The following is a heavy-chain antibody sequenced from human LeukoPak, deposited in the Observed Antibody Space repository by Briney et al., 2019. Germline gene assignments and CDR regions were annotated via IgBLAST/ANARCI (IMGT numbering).Heavy chain of an antibody. CDR3: ATGVGAFDI. CDR1: GYTLTELS. Sequence: GASVKVSCKVSGYTLTELSMHWVRQAPGKGLEWMGGIDPEDGETNYAQKFQGRVTMTEDTSTATAYMELSSLRTDDTAVYYCATGVGAFDIWGQGTMVTVSS. CDR2: IDPEDGET. V-gene: IGHV1-24*01. J-gene: IGHJ3*02.